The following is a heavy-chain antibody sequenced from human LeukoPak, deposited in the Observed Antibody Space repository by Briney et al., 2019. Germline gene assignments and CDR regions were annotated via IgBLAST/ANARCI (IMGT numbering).Heavy chain of an antibody. CDR3: AKGNWGNAFDI. J-gene: IGHJ3*02. V-gene: IGHV3-21*04. CDR2: ISSSSRYT. CDR1: GFNFSTYS. Sequence: GRSLRLSCAASGFNFSTYSMNWVRQAPGKGLEWVSSISSSSRYTYYADSVKGRFTISRDNAKDSLYLQMNTLRTEDTALYYCAKGNWGNAFDIWGQGTMVTVSS. D-gene: IGHD7-27*01.